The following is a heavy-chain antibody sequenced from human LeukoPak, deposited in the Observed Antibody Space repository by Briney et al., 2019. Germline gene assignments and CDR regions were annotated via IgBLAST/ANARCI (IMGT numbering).Heavy chain of an antibody. Sequence: ASVKVSCKVSGYTLTELSMHWVRQSPGQGLEWMGWINPNTSGTYFAQTFQGRVTMTRDTSITTAYMELSSLRSDDTAVYYCARGGLSSSRFPFYYDYWGQGTLVTVSS. CDR3: ARGGLSSSRFPFYYDY. CDR2: INPNTSGT. CDR1: GYTLTELS. J-gene: IGHJ4*02. D-gene: IGHD6-13*01. V-gene: IGHV1-2*02.